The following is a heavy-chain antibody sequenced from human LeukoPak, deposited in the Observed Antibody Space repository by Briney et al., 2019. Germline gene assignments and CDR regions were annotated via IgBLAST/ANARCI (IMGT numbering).Heavy chain of an antibody. CDR3: ARRSGYYYYFDY. Sequence: ESGPALVKPTQTLTLTCTFSGFSLNTSGMCVSWIRQPPGKALEWLALIDWDDDKYYSTSLKTRLTISKDTSKNQVVLTMTNMDPVDTATYYCARRSGYYYYFDYWGQGTLVTVSS. CDR1: GFSLNTSGMC. V-gene: IGHV2-70*01. CDR2: IDWDDDK. D-gene: IGHD3-22*01. J-gene: IGHJ4*02.